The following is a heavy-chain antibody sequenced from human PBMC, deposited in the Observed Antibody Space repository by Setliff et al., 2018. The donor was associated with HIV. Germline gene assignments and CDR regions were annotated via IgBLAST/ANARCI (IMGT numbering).Heavy chain of an antibody. D-gene: IGHD3-10*01. Sequence: GGSLRLSCAASGFTFSNAWMSWVRQAPGKGLEWVGRIKSKTDGGTTDYAAPVKGRFTISRDDSKNTLYLQMNSLETEDTAVYYCARKLRPGHGVDVWGQGTTVTVSS. J-gene: IGHJ6*02. V-gene: IGHV3-15*01. CDR1: GFTFSNAW. CDR3: ARKLRPGHGVDV. CDR2: IKSKTDGGTT.